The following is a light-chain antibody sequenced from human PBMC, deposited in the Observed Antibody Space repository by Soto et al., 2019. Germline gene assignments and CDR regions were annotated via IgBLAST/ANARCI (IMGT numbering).Light chain of an antibody. V-gene: IGKV1-33*01. CDR3: QHYDDLVT. CDR1: QDIRNH. J-gene: IGKJ4*01. CDR2: DVS. Sequence: DLQMTQSPSSLSASAGDRVIITCQASQDIRNHLNWYQQKPGKAPKLLIYDVSNLATGVPPKFRGGASGTDFTLTISSLQPEDIATYYCQHYDDLVTFGGGTKVEIK.